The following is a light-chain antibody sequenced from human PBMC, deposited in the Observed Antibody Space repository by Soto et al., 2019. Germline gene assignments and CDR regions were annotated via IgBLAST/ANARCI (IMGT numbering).Light chain of an antibody. J-gene: IGKJ3*01. CDR1: QSVSSSY. CDR2: GAS. Sequence: EIVLTQSPGTLSLSPGERATLSCRASQSVSSSYLAWYQQKPGQAPRLLIYGASSRATGIPDRFSASGSGTDFALTISRLEPEDFAVYYCQQYGNSPLTFGPGTKVDIK. CDR3: QQYGNSPLT. V-gene: IGKV3-20*01.